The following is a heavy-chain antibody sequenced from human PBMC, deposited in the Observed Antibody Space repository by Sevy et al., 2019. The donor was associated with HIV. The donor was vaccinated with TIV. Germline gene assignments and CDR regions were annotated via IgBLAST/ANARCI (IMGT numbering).Heavy chain of an antibody. CDR3: ARESASGTPGGVYYYYYNMDV. CDR2: ISTRSSAI. J-gene: IGHJ6*02. Sequence: GGSLRLSCAASGFSFSSFSMNWVRQAPGKGTEWISYISTRSSAIYYADSMKGRFTISRDNSKNSLYLQMNSVRAEDTAVNYCARESASGTPGGVYYYYYNMDVWGQGITVTVSS. D-gene: IGHD6-13*01. V-gene: IGHV3-48*01. CDR1: GFSFSSFS.